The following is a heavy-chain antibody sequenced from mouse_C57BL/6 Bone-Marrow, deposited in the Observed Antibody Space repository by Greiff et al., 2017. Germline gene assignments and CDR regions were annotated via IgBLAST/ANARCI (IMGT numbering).Heavy chain of an antibody. CDR3: ARVYYDYELYAMDY. CDR2: ISDGGSYT. V-gene: IGHV5-4*01. Sequence: EVQVVESGGGLVKPGGSLKLSCAASGFTFSSYAMSWVRQTPEKRLEWVATISDGGSYTYYPDNVKGRFTISRDNAKNNLYLQMRHLKSEDTARYYCARVYYDYELYAMDYGGQGTSVTVSS. D-gene: IGHD2-4*01. CDR1: GFTFSSYA. J-gene: IGHJ4*01.